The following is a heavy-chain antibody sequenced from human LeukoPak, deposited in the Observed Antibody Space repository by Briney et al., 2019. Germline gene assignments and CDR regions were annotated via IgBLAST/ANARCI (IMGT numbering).Heavy chain of an antibody. D-gene: IGHD4-23*01. CDR3: ASLDYGGNYVDD. J-gene: IGHJ4*02. Sequence: SETLSLTCTVSGGSITSRAYYWGWIRQPPGKGLEWIGSVYYSGSTYHNSSLKSRVTMSVDTSKNQFSLKLSSVTAADTAVYYCASLDYGGNYVDDWGRGTLVTVSS. V-gene: IGHV4-39*07. CDR1: GGSITSRAYY. CDR2: VYYSGST.